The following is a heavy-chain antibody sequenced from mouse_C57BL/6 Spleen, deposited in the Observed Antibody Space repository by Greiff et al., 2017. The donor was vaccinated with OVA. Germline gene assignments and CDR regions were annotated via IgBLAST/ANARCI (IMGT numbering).Heavy chain of an antibody. CDR3: ARGFLFDY. Sequence: EVQLQQSGPELVKPGASVKISCKASGYTFTDYYMNWVKQSHGKSLEWIGDINPNNGGTSYNQKFKGKATLTVDKSSSTAYMELRSLTSEDSAVYYCARGFLFDYWGQGTTLTVSS. CDR1: GYTFTDYY. CDR2: INPNNGGT. J-gene: IGHJ2*01. V-gene: IGHV1-26*01.